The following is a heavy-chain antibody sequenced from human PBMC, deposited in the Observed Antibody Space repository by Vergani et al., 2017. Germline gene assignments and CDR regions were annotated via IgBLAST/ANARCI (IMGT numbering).Heavy chain of an antibody. D-gene: IGHD6-19*01. CDR2: ISAYNGNT. CDR1: GYTFTGYY. V-gene: IGHV1-18*04. CDR3: ASYRARGAGSY. J-gene: IGHJ4*02. Sequence: QVQLVQSGAEVKKPGASVKVSCKASGYTFTGYYMHWVRQAPGQGLEWMGWISAYNGNTNYAQKLQGRVTMTTDTSTSTVYMELSSLRSEDTAVYCCASYRARGAGSYWGQGTLVTVSS.